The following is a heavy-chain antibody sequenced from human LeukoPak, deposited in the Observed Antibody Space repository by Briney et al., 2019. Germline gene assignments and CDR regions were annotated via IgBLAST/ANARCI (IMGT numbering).Heavy chain of an antibody. V-gene: IGHV1-3*01. CDR1: GYTFTDYT. CDR2: INGGSGNT. J-gene: IGHJ4*02. D-gene: IGHD3-22*01. Sequence: ATVKVSCKASGYTFTDYTMHWLRQAPGQRLDWMGWINGGSGNTKYSPEFQGRVTITRDTSASTAYMELSSLRSEDTAVYYCANPRYDSSGYYYVDWGQGTLVTVSS. CDR3: ANPRYDSSGYYYVD.